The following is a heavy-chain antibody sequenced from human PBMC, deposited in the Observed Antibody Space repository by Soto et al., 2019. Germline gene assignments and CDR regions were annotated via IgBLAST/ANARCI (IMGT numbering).Heavy chain of an antibody. CDR1: GGSISSYY. V-gene: IGHV4-59*01. D-gene: IGHD5-12*01. CDR3: ARDLMALDY. CDR2: IYYSGST. J-gene: IGHJ4*02. Sequence: SETLSLTCTVYGGSISSYYWSWIRQPPGKGLEWIGYIYYSGSTNYNPSLKSRVTISVDTSKNQFSLKLSSVTAADTAVYYCARDLMALDYWGQGTPVTVSS.